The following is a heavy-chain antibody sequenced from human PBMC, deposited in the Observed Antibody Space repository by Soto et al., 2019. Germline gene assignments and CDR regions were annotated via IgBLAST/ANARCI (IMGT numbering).Heavy chain of an antibody. V-gene: IGHV4-30-4*01. J-gene: IGHJ1*01. Sequence: QVQLQESGPGLVKPSQTLSLTCTVSGGSISSGDYYWSWIRQPPGKGLEWIGYIYNSGSTYYNPSLKSRVVISVDTSKNQCSLKLSSVTAADTAVYYCVTEGGAEDGFQHWGQGTLVTVSS. CDR3: VTEGGAEDGFQH. D-gene: IGHD2-15*01. CDR2: IYNSGST. CDR1: GGSISSGDYY.